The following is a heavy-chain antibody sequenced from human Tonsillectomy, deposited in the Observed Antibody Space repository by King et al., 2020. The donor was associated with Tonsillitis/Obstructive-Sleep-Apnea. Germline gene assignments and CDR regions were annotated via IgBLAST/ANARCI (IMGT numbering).Heavy chain of an antibody. CDR3: ARSFPYYYGSGPYDAFDI. J-gene: IGHJ3*02. D-gene: IGHD3-10*01. CDR1: GFSLSTSGMC. Sequence: TLKESGPALVKPILTLTLTCTFSGFSLSTSGMCVSWIRQPPGKALEWLARIDWDDDKYYSTSLKTRLTISKDTSKNQVVLTMTNMDPVDTATYYCARSFPYYYGSGPYDAFDIWGQGTMVTVSS. V-gene: IGHV2-70*11. CDR2: IDWDDDK.